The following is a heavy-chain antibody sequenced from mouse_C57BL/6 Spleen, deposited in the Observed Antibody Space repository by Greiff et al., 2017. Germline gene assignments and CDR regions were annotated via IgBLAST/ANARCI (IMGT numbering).Heavy chain of an antibody. Sequence: DVQLVESGPGLVKPSQSLSLTCSVTGYSITSGYYWNWIRQFPGNKLEWMGYISYDGSNNYNPSFKNRISITRDTSKNQFFLKLNSVTTEDTATYYCARGSRGYLDYWGQGTTLTVSS. CDR3: ARGSRGYLDY. V-gene: IGHV3-6*01. CDR1: GYSITSGYY. D-gene: IGHD3-3*01. J-gene: IGHJ2*01. CDR2: ISYDGSN.